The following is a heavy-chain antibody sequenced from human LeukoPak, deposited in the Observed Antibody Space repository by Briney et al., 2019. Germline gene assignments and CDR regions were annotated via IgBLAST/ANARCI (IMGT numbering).Heavy chain of an antibody. Sequence: GGSLGLSCAASGFTFSSYSMNWVRQAPGKGLEWVSYISSSSSTIYYADSVKGRFTISRDNAKNSLYLQMNSLRAEDTAVYYCARADGTILDYWGQGTLVTVSS. J-gene: IGHJ4*02. CDR3: ARADGTILDY. CDR2: ISSSSSTI. CDR1: GFTFSSYS. V-gene: IGHV3-48*01. D-gene: IGHD1-7*01.